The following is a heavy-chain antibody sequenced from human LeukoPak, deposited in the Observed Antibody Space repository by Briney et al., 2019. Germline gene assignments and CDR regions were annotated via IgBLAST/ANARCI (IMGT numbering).Heavy chain of an antibody. CDR2: IYVSGST. CDR1: GGSTSSYY. D-gene: IGHD3-16*01. Sequence: PSETLSLTCTVSGGSTSSYYWSWIRQSAGKGLEWIGRIYVSGSTTYNPSLNSRVTMSLDTSKNQFSLKLRSVTAADTAVYYCARDSGTTGGVKFDPWGQGTLVTVSS. CDR3: ARDSGTTGGVKFDP. V-gene: IGHV4-4*07. J-gene: IGHJ5*02.